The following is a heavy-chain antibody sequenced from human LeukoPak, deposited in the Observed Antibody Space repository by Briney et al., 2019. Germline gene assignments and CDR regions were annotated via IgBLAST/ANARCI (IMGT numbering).Heavy chain of an antibody. CDR3: ARAPPRGWDY. V-gene: IGHV3-23*01. Sequence: GGSLRLSCAASGFTFNSYGMNWVRQAPGKGLEWVSAISGSGITTYYADSVKGRFTISRDNSKNTLYLQMNSLRAEDTAVYYCARAPPRGWDYWGQGTLVTVSS. J-gene: IGHJ4*02. CDR2: ISGSGITT. CDR1: GFTFNSYG.